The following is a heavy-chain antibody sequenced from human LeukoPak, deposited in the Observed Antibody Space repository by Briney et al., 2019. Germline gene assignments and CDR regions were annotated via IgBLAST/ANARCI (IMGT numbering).Heavy chain of an antibody. D-gene: IGHD6-19*01. V-gene: IGHV1-2*02. J-gene: IGHJ4*02. CDR3: VRDRHTVAVAATLDY. CDR1: GYTFTGNY. Sequence: ASVKVSCKSSGYTFTGNYMHWVRQAPGQGLEWMGWINPNSGDTKYAQNFQGRVTMTRDTSITTTYMELRSLRSDDTAVYYCVRDRHTVAVAATLDYWGQGTLVIASS. CDR2: INPNSGDT.